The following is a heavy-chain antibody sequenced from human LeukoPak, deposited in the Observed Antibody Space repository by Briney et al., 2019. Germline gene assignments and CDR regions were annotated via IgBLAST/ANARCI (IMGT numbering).Heavy chain of an antibody. D-gene: IGHD4-17*01. CDR1: GYTFTSYD. V-gene: IGHV1-18*01. Sequence: GASVKVSCKASGYTFTSYDINWVRQATGQGLEWMGWMNPNSGNTNYAQKLQGRVTMTTDTSTSTAYMELRSLRSDDTAVYYCARIFEYGDYPDYFDYWGQGTLVTVSS. CDR3: ARIFEYGDYPDYFDY. J-gene: IGHJ4*02. CDR2: MNPNSGNT.